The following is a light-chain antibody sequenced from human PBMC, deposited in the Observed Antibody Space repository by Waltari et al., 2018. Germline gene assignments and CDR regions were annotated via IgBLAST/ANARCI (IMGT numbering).Light chain of an antibody. CDR1: QSVLYSSRDKNH. J-gene: IGKJ4*01. Sequence: DIVLTQSPDSLAGSLVERATTNCKSSQSVLYSSRDKNHLTWYQQKPGQPPKLLISWASARESGVPDRFSGSGSGTDFTLTISSLQPEDFATYYCQQADRLPLTFGGGTKVEIK. CDR2: WAS. CDR3: QQADRLPLT. V-gene: IGKV4-1*01.